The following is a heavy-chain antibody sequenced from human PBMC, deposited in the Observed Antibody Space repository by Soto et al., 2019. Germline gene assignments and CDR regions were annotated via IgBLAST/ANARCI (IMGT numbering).Heavy chain of an antibody. Sequence: PGGSLRLSCAASGFTFSSYGMNWVRQAPGKGLEWVSYISSSGSTIYYADSVKGRFTISRDNAKNSLYLQMNSLRAEDTAVYYCASGRSGFAYDFWSGWPVLGYWGQGTLVTVSS. CDR1: GFTFSSYG. V-gene: IGHV3-48*03. D-gene: IGHD3-3*01. CDR3: ASGRSGFAYDFWSGWPVLGY. J-gene: IGHJ4*02. CDR2: ISSSGSTI.